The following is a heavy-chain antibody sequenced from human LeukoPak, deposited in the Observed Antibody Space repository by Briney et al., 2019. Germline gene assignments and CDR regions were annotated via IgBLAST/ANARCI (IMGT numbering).Heavy chain of an antibody. V-gene: IGHV4-34*01. D-gene: IGHD3-3*01. Sequence: SETLSLTCAVYGGSFSGYYWSWIRQPPGKGLEWIGEINHSGSTNYNPSLKSRVTISVDTSKNQLSLKLSSVTAADTAVYYCARVGYDFWSGYYGEVNYYYMDVWGKGTTVTVSS. CDR2: INHSGST. CDR3: ARVGYDFWSGYYGEVNYYYMDV. J-gene: IGHJ6*03. CDR1: GGSFSGYY.